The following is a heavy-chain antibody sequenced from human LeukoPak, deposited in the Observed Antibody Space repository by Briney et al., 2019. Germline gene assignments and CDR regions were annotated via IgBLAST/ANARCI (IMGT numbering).Heavy chain of an antibody. CDR1: GFTVSSNY. D-gene: IGHD3-16*01. J-gene: IGHJ6*02. CDR2: VYSGGST. V-gene: IGHV3-53*04. CDR3: ARKERGDYYYYGMDV. Sequence: PGGSLRLSCAASGFTVSSNYMSWVRQAPGKGLEWVSVVYSGGSTYYADSVKGRFTISRHNSKNTLYLQMNSLRAEDTAVYYCARKERGDYYYYGMDVWGQGTTVTVSS.